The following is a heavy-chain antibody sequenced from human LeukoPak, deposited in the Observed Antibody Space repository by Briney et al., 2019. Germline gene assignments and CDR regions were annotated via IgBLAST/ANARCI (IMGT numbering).Heavy chain of an antibody. CDR3: AKDPSVEERTGLFDY. CDR1: GFTVSSNY. D-gene: IGHD3/OR15-3a*01. J-gene: IGHJ4*02. CDR2: IYSGGST. V-gene: IGHV3-66*01. Sequence: GSLRPSCAASGFTVSSNYMSWVRQAPGKGLEWVSVIYSGGSTYYADSVKGKFAISRDNSKNTLYLQMNSLRAEDTAVYYCAKDPSVEERTGLFDYWGQGTLVTVSS.